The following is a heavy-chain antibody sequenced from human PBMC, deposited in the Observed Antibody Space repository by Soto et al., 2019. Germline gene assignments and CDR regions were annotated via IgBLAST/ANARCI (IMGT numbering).Heavy chain of an antibody. D-gene: IGHD6-13*01. Sequence: QVQLVQSGAEVKKPGSSVKVSCKASGGTVSSYAISWVRQAPGQGLEWMGGIIPIFGTANYAQKFQGRVTITAGESTSTAYMELSSLRSEDTAVYYCASDSGGIAAAGTFDYWGQGTLVTVSS. CDR2: IIPIFGTA. J-gene: IGHJ4*02. CDR1: GGTVSSYA. V-gene: IGHV1-69*01. CDR3: ASDSGGIAAAGTFDY.